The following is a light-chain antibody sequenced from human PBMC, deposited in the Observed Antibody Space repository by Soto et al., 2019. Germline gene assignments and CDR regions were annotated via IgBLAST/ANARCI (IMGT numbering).Light chain of an antibody. Sequence: QSALTQPPSVSAAPGQKVTISCSGSSSNVGNNFVSWYQHLPGTAPRLLMSENNKRPSGIPDRFSGSKSSTSATLDITGLQTGDEADYYCGTWDSSLSYYVFGTGTKVTVL. CDR2: ENN. CDR1: SSNVGNNF. CDR3: GTWDSSLSYYV. J-gene: IGLJ1*01. V-gene: IGLV1-51*01.